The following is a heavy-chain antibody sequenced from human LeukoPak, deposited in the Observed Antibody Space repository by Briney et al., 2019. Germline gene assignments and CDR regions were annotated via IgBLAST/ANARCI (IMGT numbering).Heavy chain of an antibody. Sequence: SETLSLTCAVSGGSMSSGTYYWKWIRQHPGKGLEWVGCIYYSGNTFYNPSLESRITISLDMSKNQFSLRLTSVTPADTAVYYCGRGQFYGDYEDYWGQGTLVTVSS. CDR3: GRGQFYGDYEDY. V-gene: IGHV4-31*11. D-gene: IGHD4-17*01. J-gene: IGHJ4*02. CDR2: IYYSGNT. CDR1: GGSMSSGTYY.